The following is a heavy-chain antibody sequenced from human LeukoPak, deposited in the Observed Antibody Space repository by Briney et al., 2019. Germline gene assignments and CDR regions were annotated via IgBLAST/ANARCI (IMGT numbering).Heavy chain of an antibody. CDR3: ARAPDDYGDYVDAFDI. CDR1: GGSFSGYY. CDR2: IYYSGST. D-gene: IGHD4-17*01. V-gene: IGHV4-59*01. J-gene: IGHJ3*02. Sequence: SETLSLTCAVYGGSFSGYYWSWIRQPPGKGLEWNGYIYYSGSTNYNPSLKSRVTISVDTSKNQFSLKLSSVTAADTAVYYCARAPDDYGDYVDAFDIWGQGTMVTVSS.